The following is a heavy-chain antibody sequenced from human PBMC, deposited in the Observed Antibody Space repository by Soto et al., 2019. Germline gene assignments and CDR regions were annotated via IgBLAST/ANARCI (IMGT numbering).Heavy chain of an antibody. CDR2: ITPMFGTA. V-gene: IGHV1-69*12. CDR1: GGTFSRYA. Sequence: QVQLVQSGAEVKKPGSSVKVSCKASGGTFSRYAISWVRQAPGQGLEWMGGITPMFGTANYAQKFQGRVTTPADESRSTVHMELRRLRSEDTAVYYCAQPLGSAVAGPGRFDLWGRGTLVIVSS. J-gene: IGHJ2*01. CDR3: AQPLGSAVAGPGRFDL. D-gene: IGHD6-19*01.